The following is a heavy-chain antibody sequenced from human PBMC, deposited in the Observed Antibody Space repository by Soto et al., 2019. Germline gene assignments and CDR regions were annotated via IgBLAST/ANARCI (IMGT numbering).Heavy chain of an antibody. Sequence: GGSLRLSCAASGFTFSDYYMSWIRQAPGKGLEWVSYISSSGSTIYYADSVKGRFTISRDNAKNSLYLQMNSLRAEDTTVYYCAGVVSNDYPFHFDYWGQGTLVTVSS. CDR3: AGVVSNDYPFHFDY. CDR2: ISSSGSTI. J-gene: IGHJ4*02. D-gene: IGHD2-8*01. CDR1: GFTFSDYY. V-gene: IGHV3-11*01.